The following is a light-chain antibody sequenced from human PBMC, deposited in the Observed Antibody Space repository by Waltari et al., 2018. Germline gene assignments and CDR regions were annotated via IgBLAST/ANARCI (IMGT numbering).Light chain of an antibody. V-gene: IGKV1-6*01. CDR2: AAS. Sequence: AIQMTQSPSALSASVGDRVTISCRTSQTIYNNLAWYQQKPGKAPKLLIYAASTLQSGIPSRFSGSGSGTAFTLTISSLQPEDSASYYCQHYFDVPLTFGGGTRVEI. CDR3: QHYFDVPLT. J-gene: IGKJ4*01. CDR1: QTIYNN.